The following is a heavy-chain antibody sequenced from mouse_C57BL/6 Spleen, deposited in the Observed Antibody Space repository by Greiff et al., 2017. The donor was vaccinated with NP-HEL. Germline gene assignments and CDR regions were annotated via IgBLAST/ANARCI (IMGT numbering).Heavy chain of an antibody. D-gene: IGHD3-3*01. Sequence: EVMLVESGGGLVQPGGSMKLSCAASGFTFSDAWMDWVRQSPEKGLEWVAEIRNKANNHATYYAESVKGRFTISRDDSKSSVYLQMNSLRAEDTGIYYCTRPRDVDYAMDYWGQGTSVTVSS. CDR2: IRNKANNHAT. CDR1: GFTFSDAW. CDR3: TRPRDVDYAMDY. V-gene: IGHV6-6*01. J-gene: IGHJ4*01.